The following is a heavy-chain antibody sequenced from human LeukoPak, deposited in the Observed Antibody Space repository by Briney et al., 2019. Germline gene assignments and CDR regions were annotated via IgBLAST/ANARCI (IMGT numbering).Heavy chain of an antibody. V-gene: IGHV3-48*03. CDR1: GLTFSSFE. CDR2: ISSSGSTI. D-gene: IGHD3-22*01. J-gene: IGHJ4*02. Sequence: QTGGSLRLSCVGSGLTFSSFEMNWVRQAPGKGLEWVSYISSSGSTIHYADSVKGRFTISRDNAKNSLYLQMNSLRAEDTAVYYCARGGSVYDSSGYYHPWMGYWGQGTLVTVSS. CDR3: ARGGSVYDSSGYYHPWMGY.